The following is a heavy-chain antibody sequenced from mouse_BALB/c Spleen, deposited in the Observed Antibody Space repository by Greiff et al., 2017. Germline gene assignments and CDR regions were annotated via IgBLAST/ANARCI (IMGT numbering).Heavy chain of an antibody. J-gene: IGHJ4*01. CDR2: IYPGSGST. CDR1: GYTFTSYW. Sequence: LQQPGSELVRPGASVKLSCKASGYTFTSYWMHWVKQRHGQGLEWIGNIYPGSGSTNYDEKFKSKGTLTVDTSSSTAYMHLSSLTSEDSAVYYCTRSRGNYEGDAMDYWGQGTSVTVSS. D-gene: IGHD2-1*01. V-gene: IGHV1S22*01. CDR3: TRSRGNYEGDAMDY.